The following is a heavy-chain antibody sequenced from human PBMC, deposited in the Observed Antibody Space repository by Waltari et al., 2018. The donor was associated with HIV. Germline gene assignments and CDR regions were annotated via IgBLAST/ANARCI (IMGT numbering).Heavy chain of an antibody. V-gene: IGHV3-23*01. CDR1: GFAFSSYT. Sequence: EVQLLESGGGLVQPGGSLRLSCAASGFAFSSYTMNWVRQAPGTGLEWASAIAVNGSNPIDADSVKGRFTISRDNSKKTLYLQMNNLRADDTAVYYCAKDLIPTVTIYQNYYYYYGLDVWGQGTTVTVSS. CDR2: IAVNGSNP. J-gene: IGHJ6*02. CDR3: AKDLIPTVTIYQNYYYYYGLDV. D-gene: IGHD4-17*01.